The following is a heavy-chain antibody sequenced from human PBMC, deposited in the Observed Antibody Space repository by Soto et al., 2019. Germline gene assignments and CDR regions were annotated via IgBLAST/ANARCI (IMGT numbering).Heavy chain of an antibody. D-gene: IGHD5-18*01. CDR1: GGSISSSSYY. V-gene: IGHV4-39*01. Sequence: QLQLQESGPGLVKPSETLSLTCTVSGGSISSSSYYWGWIRQPPGKGLEWIGSIYYSGSTYYYPSLRTRVTISVDKSKYQLSLKLSAVAAADTAVYCCARHSPSSGYKGWGQGTLVTVSS. CDR2: IYYSGST. CDR3: ARHSPSSGYKG. J-gene: IGHJ4*02.